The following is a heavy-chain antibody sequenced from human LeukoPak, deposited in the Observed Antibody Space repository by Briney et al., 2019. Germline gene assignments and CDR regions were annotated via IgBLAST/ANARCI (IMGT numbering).Heavy chain of an antibody. V-gene: IGHV3-23*01. CDR1: GFTFSSYA. CDR3: AKDTAMDYYFDY. CDR2: ISGSGGST. J-gene: IGHJ4*02. D-gene: IGHD5-18*01. Sequence: GGSLRLSCAASGFTFSSYAMSWVRRAPGKGLEWVSAISGSGGSTYYAGSVKGRFTISRDNSKNTLYLQMNSLRAEDTAVYYCAKDTAMDYYFDYWGQGTLVTVSS.